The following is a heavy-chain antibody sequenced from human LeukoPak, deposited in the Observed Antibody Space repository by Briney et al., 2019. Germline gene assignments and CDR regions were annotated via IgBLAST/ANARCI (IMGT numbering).Heavy chain of an antibody. CDR1: GGSISSGSYY. CDR3: ARGRYYYGSGSYYLHLFDY. CDR2: IYTSGST. J-gene: IGHJ4*02. D-gene: IGHD3-10*01. Sequence: PSETLSLTCTVSGGSISSGSYYWSWIRQPAGKGLEWIERIYTSGSTNYNPSLKSRVTISVDTSKNQFSLKLSSVTAADTAVYYCARGRYYYGSGSYYLHLFDYWGQGTLVTVSS. V-gene: IGHV4-61*02.